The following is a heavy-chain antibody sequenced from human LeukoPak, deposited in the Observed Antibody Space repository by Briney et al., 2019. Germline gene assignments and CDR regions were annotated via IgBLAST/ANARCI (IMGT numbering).Heavy chain of an antibody. CDR2: FGPEDGEGET. CDR1: GNSLTELS. D-gene: IGHD5-18*01. V-gene: IGHV1-24*01. J-gene: IGHJ4*01. CDR3: VTDRSYGLLGR. Sequence: GASVKVSCKVSGNSLTELSMHWVRQAPGKGLEWMGCFGPEDGEGETIYAQRFQGRVTMTEDTSTNTAYMELSSLTSEDTAVSYCVTDRSYGLLGRWGHGTLVTVSS.